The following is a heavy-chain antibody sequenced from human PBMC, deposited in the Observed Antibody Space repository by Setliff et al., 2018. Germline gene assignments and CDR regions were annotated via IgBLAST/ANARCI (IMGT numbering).Heavy chain of an antibody. J-gene: IGHJ6*03. V-gene: IGHV4-38-2*01. CDR3: ARGMSGFQYIDV. Sequence: SETLSLTCVVSGYSISTGYYWGWIRQPPGKGLEWIGSIYHSGSTYFNPSLESRVTSSVDTSKNQFSLKLTSVIAADTAVYYCARGMSGFQYIDVWGKGTTVT. CDR1: GYSISTGYY. D-gene: IGHD3-3*01. CDR2: IYHSGST.